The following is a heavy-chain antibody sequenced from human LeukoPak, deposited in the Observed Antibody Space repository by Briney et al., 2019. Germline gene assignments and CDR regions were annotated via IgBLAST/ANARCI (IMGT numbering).Heavy chain of an antibody. D-gene: IGHD6-13*01. V-gene: IGHV3-30*02. CDR3: AKGVSWSHSAFDI. Sequence: GGSLRLSCAASGFTFSSYGMHWVRQAPGKGLEWVAFIRYDGSNKYYADSVKGRFTISRDNSKNTLYLQMNSLRAEDTAVYYCAKGVSWSHSAFDIWGQGTMVTVSS. CDR1: GFTFSSYG. J-gene: IGHJ3*02. CDR2: IRYDGSNK.